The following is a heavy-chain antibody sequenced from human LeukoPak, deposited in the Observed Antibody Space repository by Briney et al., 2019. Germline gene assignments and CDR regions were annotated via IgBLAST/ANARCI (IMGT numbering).Heavy chain of an antibody. J-gene: IGHJ3*02. D-gene: IGHD1-26*01. V-gene: IGHV3-15*01. CDR1: GLTFTNAW. Sequence: GGSLRLSCATSGLTFTNAWMSWFRQVPGKGLEWVGRIKSKTDGGTSDYAAPVQGRFTISRDDSKNTLYLQMNSLKIEDTAVYYCATDPGEWEPIWGQGTMVTVSS. CDR2: IKSKTDGGTS. CDR3: ATDPGEWEPI.